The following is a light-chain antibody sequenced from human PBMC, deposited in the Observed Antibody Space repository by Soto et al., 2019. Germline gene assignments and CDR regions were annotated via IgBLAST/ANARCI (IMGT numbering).Light chain of an antibody. J-gene: IGKJ1*01. CDR1: DYLSSNY. Sequence: EIVLTQSPGTLSLSPGERATLSCRASDYLSSNYLAWYQQKPGQAPRLLIYRASSRATGVPDRFSGSGSGTDFTFTISRLEPEDYAGYFCQRYGSSPTGTFGQGTKVDIK. CDR2: RAS. V-gene: IGKV3-20*01. CDR3: QRYGSSPTGT.